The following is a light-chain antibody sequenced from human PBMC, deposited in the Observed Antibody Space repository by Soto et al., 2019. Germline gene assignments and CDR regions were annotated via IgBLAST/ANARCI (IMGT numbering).Light chain of an antibody. CDR2: TNS. J-gene: IGLJ1*01. CDR1: NSNIGRNP. CDR3: GTSDDTVYV. V-gene: IGLV1-44*01. Sequence: QSVLTQPPSVSGTPGQRVTISCSGGNSNIGRNPVSWYQEFPGTAPKLLISTNSRRPSWVPDRFSGSKSGTSASLAISGLRSGDEAVYYCGTSDDTVYVFGSGTKLTVL.